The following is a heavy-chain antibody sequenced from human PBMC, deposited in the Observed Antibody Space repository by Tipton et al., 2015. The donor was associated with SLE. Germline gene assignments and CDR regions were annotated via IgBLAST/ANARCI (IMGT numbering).Heavy chain of an antibody. J-gene: IGHJ2*01. CDR2: INHSGST. CDR1: GGSFSGYY. V-gene: IGHV4-34*01. CDR3: ARKWELLRGWYFDL. Sequence: LRLSCAVYGGSFSGYYWSWIRQPPGKGLEWIGEINHSGSTNYNQSLKSRVTISVDTSKNQFSLKLSSVTAADTAVYYCARKWELLRGWYFDLWGRGTLVSVSS. D-gene: IGHD1-26*01.